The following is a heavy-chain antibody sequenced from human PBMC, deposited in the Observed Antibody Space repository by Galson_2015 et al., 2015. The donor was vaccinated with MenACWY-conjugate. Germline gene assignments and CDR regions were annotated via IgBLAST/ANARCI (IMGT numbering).Heavy chain of an antibody. Sequence: PALVKPPQTLTLTCTFSGFSLSTYEMCIYWVRQPPGKALEWLARIDWRDNKYYTTSLKTRLTISKDTSTNQVVLTMTNVDPVDTATYYCARMHIVLDATDAFDIWGKGTTVTVSS. CDR2: IDWRDNK. CDR3: ARMHIVLDATDAFDI. J-gene: IGHJ3*02. V-gene: IGHV2-70*11. CDR1: GFSLSTYEMC. D-gene: IGHD3-22*01.